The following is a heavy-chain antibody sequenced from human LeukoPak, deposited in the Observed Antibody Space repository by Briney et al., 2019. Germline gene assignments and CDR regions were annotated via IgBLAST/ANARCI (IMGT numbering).Heavy chain of an antibody. CDR1: GYSINSGYF. J-gene: IGHJ6*04. Sequence: SETLSLTCTVSGYSINSGYFWGWIRQPPGKGLEYIGTIFHSGTTYYNPSLKRRVTISLDTSTNDFSLKLSSVTAADTAVYYCARALRSGSNYFFYGMDVWGKGTTVTVSS. D-gene: IGHD3-10*01. CDR2: IFHSGTT. V-gene: IGHV4-38-2*02. CDR3: ARALRSGSNYFFYGMDV.